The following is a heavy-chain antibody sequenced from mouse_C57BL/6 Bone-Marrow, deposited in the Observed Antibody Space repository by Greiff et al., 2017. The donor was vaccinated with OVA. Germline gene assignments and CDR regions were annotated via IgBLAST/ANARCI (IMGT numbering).Heavy chain of an antibody. Sequence: VQLQQSGPVLVKPGASVKMSCKASGYTFTDYYMNWVKQSHGKRLEWIGVINPYNGGTSYNQKFKGKATLTVDKSSSTAYMELNSLTSEDSAVYYCARGPITTVYWGQGTTLTVSS. CDR1: GYTFTDYY. V-gene: IGHV1-19*01. CDR3: ARGPITTVY. CDR2: INPYNGGT. J-gene: IGHJ2*01. D-gene: IGHD1-1*01.